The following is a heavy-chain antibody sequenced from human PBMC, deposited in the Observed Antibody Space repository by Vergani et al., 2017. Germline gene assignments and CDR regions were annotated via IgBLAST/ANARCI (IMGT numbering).Heavy chain of an antibody. Sequence: QVTLKESGPVLVKPTETLTLTCTVSGFSLSNARMGVSWIRQPPGKALEWLAHIFSNDEKSYSTSLKSSLTISKDTSKSQVVLTMTNMDPVDTATYYCARSGYSSGSVDYWGQGTLVTVSS. CDR3: ARSGYSSGSVDY. CDR2: IFSNDEK. D-gene: IGHD6-19*01. CDR1: GFSLSNARMG. V-gene: IGHV2-26*01. J-gene: IGHJ4*02.